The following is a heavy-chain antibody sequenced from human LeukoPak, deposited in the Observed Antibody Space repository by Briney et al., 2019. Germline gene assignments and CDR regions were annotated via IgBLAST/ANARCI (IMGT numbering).Heavy chain of an antibody. V-gene: IGHV1-2*02. J-gene: IGHJ3*02. Sequence: GASVKVSCKASEYPFTKYYMYWVRQAPGQGLEWMGWSNANSGGTNYAQKFQGRVTMTRDTSISTAYMELSRLRSDDTAVYYCAIPGRYPNAFDIWGQGTMVTVSS. CDR1: EYPFTKYY. CDR2: SNANSGGT. D-gene: IGHD3-16*02. CDR3: AIPGRYPNAFDI.